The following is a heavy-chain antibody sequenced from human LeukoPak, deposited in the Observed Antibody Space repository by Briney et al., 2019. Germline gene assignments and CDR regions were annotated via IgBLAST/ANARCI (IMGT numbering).Heavy chain of an antibody. CDR1: GFTFSSYA. CDR2: ISGSGGST. D-gene: IGHD4-23*01. Sequence: PGRSLRLSCAASGFTFSSYAMSWVRQAPGKGLEWVSAISGSGGSTYYADSVKGRFTISRDNSKNTLYLQMNSLRAEDTAVYYCAKSGGGLDDLLDGGRGWGQGTLVTVSS. V-gene: IGHV3-23*01. CDR3: AKSGGGLDDLLDGGRG. J-gene: IGHJ4*02.